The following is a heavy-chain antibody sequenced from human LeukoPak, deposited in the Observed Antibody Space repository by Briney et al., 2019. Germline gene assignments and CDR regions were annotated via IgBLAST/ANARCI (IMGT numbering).Heavy chain of an antibody. CDR1: GGSISSSSYY. D-gene: IGHD3-3*01. CDR3: ARHDFDFWSGHFGTMLDY. J-gene: IGHJ4*02. Sequence: SETLSLTCTVSGGSISSSSYYWGWIRQPPGKGLEWIGSIYYSGSTYYNPSLKSRVTISVDTSKNQFSLKLSSVTAADTAVYYCARHDFDFWSGHFGTMLDYWGLGTLVTVSS. V-gene: IGHV4-39*01. CDR2: IYYSGST.